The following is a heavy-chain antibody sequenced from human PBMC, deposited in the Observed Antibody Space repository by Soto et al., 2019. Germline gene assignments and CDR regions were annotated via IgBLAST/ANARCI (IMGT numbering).Heavy chain of an antibody. CDR3: ARDRVEDDGSYPTSFDY. D-gene: IGHD1-26*01. CDR1: GYTFTSYG. V-gene: IGHV1-18*01. Sequence: ASVKVSCKASGYTFTSYGISWVRQAPGQGLEWMGWISAYNGNTNYAQKLQGRVTMTTDTSTSTAYMELRSLRSDDTAVYYCARDRVEDDGSYPTSFDYWGQGTLVTVSS. CDR2: ISAYNGNT. J-gene: IGHJ4*02.